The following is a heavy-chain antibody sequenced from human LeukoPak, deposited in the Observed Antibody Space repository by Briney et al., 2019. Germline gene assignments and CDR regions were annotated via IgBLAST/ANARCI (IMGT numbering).Heavy chain of an antibody. V-gene: IGHV4-39*07. CDR3: ARSRIRYFDLDY. D-gene: IGHD3-9*01. J-gene: IGHJ4*02. CDR1: GGSIRSSRYY. Sequence: PSETLSLTCTVSGGSIRSSRYYWGWIRQPPGKGLEWIGSIYYSGSTYYNPSLKSRVTISVDTSKNQFSLKLSSVTAADTAVYYCARSRIRYFDLDYWGQGTLVTVSS. CDR2: IYYSGST.